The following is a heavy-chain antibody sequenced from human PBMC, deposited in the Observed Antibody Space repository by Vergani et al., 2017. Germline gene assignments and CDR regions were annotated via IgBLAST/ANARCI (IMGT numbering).Heavy chain of an antibody. Sequence: EVQLLESGGGLVQPGGSLRLSCAASGFTFSSYAMSWVRQAPGKGLEWVSVIYSGGSTYYADSVKGRFTISRDNSKNTLYLQMNSLRAEDTAVYYCARDRQFTIFGVVPIYYYYGMDVWGQGTTVTVSS. J-gene: IGHJ6*02. CDR2: IYSGGST. V-gene: IGHV3-23*03. D-gene: IGHD3-3*01. CDR3: ARDRQFTIFGVVPIYYYYGMDV. CDR1: GFTFSSYA.